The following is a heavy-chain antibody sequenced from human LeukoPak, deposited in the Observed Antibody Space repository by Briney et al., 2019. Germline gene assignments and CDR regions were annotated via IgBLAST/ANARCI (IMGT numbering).Heavy chain of an antibody. V-gene: IGHV3-30*19. CDR1: GFTFSSYG. J-gene: IGHJ5*02. D-gene: IGHD6-19*01. CDR2: IWYDGSNK. Sequence: GGSLRLSCAASGFTFSSYGMHWVRQAPGKGLEWVAVIWYDGSNKYYADSVKGRFTISRDNSKNTLYLQMNSLRAEDTAVYYCARDRGQWLVLPFDPWGQGTLVTVSS. CDR3: ARDRGQWLVLPFDP.